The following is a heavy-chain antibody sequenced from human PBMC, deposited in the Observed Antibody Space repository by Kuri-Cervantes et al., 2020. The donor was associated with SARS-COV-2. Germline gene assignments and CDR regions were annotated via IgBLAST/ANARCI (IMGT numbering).Heavy chain of an antibody. CDR3: ARGSYYYGSDDAFDI. CDR1: GFTFSSYS. CDR2: ISYDGSNK. Sequence: GGSLRLSCAASGFTFSSYSMNWVRQAPGKGLEWVAVISYDGSNKYYADSVKGRFTISRDNSKNTLYLQMNSLRAEDTAVYYCARGSYYYGSDDAFDIWGQGTMVTVSS. D-gene: IGHD3-10*01. J-gene: IGHJ3*02. V-gene: IGHV3-30*03.